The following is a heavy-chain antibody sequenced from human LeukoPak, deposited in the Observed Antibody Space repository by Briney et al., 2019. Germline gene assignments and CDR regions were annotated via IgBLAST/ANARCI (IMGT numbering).Heavy chain of an antibody. CDR1: GGSISSGGYY. D-gene: IGHD3-22*01. V-gene: IGHV4-31*03. J-gene: IGHJ4*02. CDR3: ARTRGMIVGY. Sequence: SETLSLTCTVSGGSISSGGYYWSWIRQHPGKGLEWIGYIYYSGSTHYNPSLKSRVTISVDTSKNQFSLKLSSVTAADTAVYYCARTRGMIVGYWGPGTLVTVSS. CDR2: IYYSGST.